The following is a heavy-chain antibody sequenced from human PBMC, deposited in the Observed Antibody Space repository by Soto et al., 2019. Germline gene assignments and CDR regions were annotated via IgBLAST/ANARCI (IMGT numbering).Heavy chain of an antibody. CDR3: ARGAESAFDI. J-gene: IGHJ3*02. V-gene: IGHV3-48*03. CDR1: GFTFSSYE. Sequence: RLSCAASGFTFSSYEMNWVRQAPGKGLEWVSYISSSGSTIYYADSVKGRFTISRDNAKNSLYLQMNSLRAEDTAVYYCARGAESAFDIWGQGTMVTVSS. CDR2: ISSSGSTI.